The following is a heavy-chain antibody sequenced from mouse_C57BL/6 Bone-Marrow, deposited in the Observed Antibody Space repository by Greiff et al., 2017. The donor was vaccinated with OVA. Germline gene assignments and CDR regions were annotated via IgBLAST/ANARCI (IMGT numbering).Heavy chain of an antibody. CDR3: ARRFYYEYGGFAY. Sequence: VQLQQSGAELVKPGASVKLSCTASGFNIKDYYMHWVKQRTEKGLEWIGRIDPEDGETKYAPKFQGKATIKADTYSHTAYLQLSSLTSENTAVDYCARRFYYEYGGFAYWGQGTLVTVSA. CDR1: GFNIKDYY. CDR2: IDPEDGET. J-gene: IGHJ3*01. V-gene: IGHV14-2*01. D-gene: IGHD2-4*01.